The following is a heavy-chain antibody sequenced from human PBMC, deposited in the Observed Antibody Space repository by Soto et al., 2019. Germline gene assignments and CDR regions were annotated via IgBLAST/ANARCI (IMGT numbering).Heavy chain of an antibody. CDR1: GFTFSNEW. Sequence: GGSLRLSFAASGFTFSNEWLSWVRQAPGKGLEWVVRIKSRDDGGATNYATTVKGRFIISRDDSKKTLYLQLKNLKPEDTAVYYCTTYIVAGAIVYYXWGQGTLFTVSX. CDR3: TTYIVAGAIVYYX. D-gene: IGHD1-26*01. CDR2: IKSRDDGGAT. V-gene: IGHV3-15*01. J-gene: IGHJ5*02.